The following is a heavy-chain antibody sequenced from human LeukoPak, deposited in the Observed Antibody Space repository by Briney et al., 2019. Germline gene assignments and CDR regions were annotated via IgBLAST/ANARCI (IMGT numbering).Heavy chain of an antibody. CDR3: AKDLEGYCSSTSCYDLGY. D-gene: IGHD2-2*01. CDR2: ISGSGGST. Sequence: GGSLRLSCAASGFIFSSYAMSWVRQAPGKGLEWVSAISGSGGSTYYADSVKGRFTISRDNSKNTLYLQMNSLRAEDTAVYYCAKDLEGYCSSTSCYDLGYWGQGTLVTVSS. CDR1: GFIFSSYA. J-gene: IGHJ4*02. V-gene: IGHV3-23*01.